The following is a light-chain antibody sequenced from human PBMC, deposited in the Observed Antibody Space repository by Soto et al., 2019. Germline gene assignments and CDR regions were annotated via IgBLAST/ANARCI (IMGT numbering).Light chain of an antibody. V-gene: IGKV1-39*01. Sequence: DIQMTQSPSSLSASVGDRVTITCRASQSISSYLNWYQQKPGKAPKLLIYAASSLQSGVPSRFSGGGSGTDFTLTISSLQPEDCATYYCQQSYSTPNTVGQGTKLEIK. CDR3: QQSYSTPNT. CDR1: QSISSY. CDR2: AAS. J-gene: IGKJ2*01.